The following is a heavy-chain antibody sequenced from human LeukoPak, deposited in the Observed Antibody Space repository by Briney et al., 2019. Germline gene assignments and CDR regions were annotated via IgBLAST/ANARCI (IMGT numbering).Heavy chain of an antibody. CDR3: AREWIQLWPDAFDI. CDR2: IYYSGST. V-gene: IGHV4-39*07. Sequence: SETLSLTCTVSGGSISSSSYYWGWIRQPPGKGLEWIGSIYYSGSTYYNPSLKSRVTISVDTSKNQFSLKLSSVTAADTAVYYCAREWIQLWPDAFDIWGQGTMVTVSS. J-gene: IGHJ3*02. CDR1: GGSISSSSYY. D-gene: IGHD5-18*01.